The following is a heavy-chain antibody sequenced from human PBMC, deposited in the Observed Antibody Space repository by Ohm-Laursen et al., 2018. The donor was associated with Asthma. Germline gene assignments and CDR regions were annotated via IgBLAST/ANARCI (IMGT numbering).Heavy chain of an antibody. J-gene: IGHJ6*02. D-gene: IGHD5-18*01. CDR1: GFTFSSYA. Sequence: SLRLSCAASGFTFSSYAMHWDRRAPGKGLEWVAEGGSYYDGGLKYYADSVIGRFTVSRDDSKNTLYLQMNSLRAEDTALYYCAKDRGFNYEYGMDVWGQGTTVTVSS. V-gene: IGHV3-30-3*01. CDR3: AKDRGFNYEYGMDV. CDR2: GGSYYDGGLK.